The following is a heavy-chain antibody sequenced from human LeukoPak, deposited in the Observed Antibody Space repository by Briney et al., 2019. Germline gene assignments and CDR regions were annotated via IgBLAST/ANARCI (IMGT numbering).Heavy chain of an antibody. D-gene: IGHD2-2*01. J-gene: IGHJ6*03. CDR3: ARDGIVVVPAATSDTAMVHYYYYMDV. CDR2: IIPIFGTA. V-gene: IGHV1-69*01. CDR1: GGTFSSYA. Sequence: ASVKVSCKASGGTFSSYAIGWVRQAPGQGLEWMGGIIPIFGTANYAQKFQGRVTITADESTSTAYMELSSLRSEDTAVYYCARDGIVVVPAATSDTAMVHYYYYMDVWGKGTTVTVSS.